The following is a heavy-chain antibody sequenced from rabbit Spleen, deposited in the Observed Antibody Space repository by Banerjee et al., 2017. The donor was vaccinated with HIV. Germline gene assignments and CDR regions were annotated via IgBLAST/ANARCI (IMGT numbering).Heavy chain of an antibody. CDR1: GFSFSSSDY. V-gene: IGHV1S40*01. CDR3: VRDRANIGGDYGPYYFNL. Sequence: QSLEESGGGLVQPEGSLALTCKASGFSFSSSDYICWVRQAPGKGLEWISCIAGSSSGFTYSATWAKGRFTISKTSSTTVTLQMTSLTAADTATYFCVRDRANIGGDYGPYYFNLWGPGTLVTVS. D-gene: IGHD2-1*01. J-gene: IGHJ4*01. CDR2: IAGSSSGFT.